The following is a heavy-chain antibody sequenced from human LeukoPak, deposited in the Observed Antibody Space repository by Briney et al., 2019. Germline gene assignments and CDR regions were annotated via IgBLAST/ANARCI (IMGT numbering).Heavy chain of an antibody. CDR1: GFTFSSYA. J-gene: IGHJ3*02. D-gene: IGHD3/OR15-3a*01. CDR2: ISYDGSNK. Sequence: PGRSLRLSCAASGFTFSSYAMHWVRQAPGKGLEWVAVISYDGSNKYYADSVKGRFTISRDNSKNTLYLQMNSLRAEDTAVYSCARPPPWTIDVFNIWGQGTMVTVSS. V-gene: IGHV3-30*04. CDR3: ARPPPWTIDVFNI.